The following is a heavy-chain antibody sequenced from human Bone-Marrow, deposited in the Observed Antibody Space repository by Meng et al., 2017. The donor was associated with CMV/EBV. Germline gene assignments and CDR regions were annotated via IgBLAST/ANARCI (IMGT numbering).Heavy chain of an antibody. J-gene: IGHJ4*02. D-gene: IGHD6-19*01. CDR1: GFTFSSYA. Sequence: GGSLRLSCAASGFTFSSYAMHWVRQAPGKGLEWVSAFSGSGSSTYYADSVEGRFTISRDNSKNTVYRQMSCLRAEDTAVDYCAKGAEQWRVRWVDYWGQGTLVTVSS. CDR3: AKGAEQWRVRWVDY. V-gene: IGHV3-23*01. CDR2: FSGSGSST.